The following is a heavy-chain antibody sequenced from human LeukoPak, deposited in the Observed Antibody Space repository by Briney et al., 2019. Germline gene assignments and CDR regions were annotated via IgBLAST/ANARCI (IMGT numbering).Heavy chain of an antibody. CDR3: ARTVDTTMIISY. Sequence: ASVKVSCKASGYTFTTYYMHWVRQAPGQGLEWMGVINPSGGNTSYAQKFQGRVTMTRDTSTSTVYMELSSLRSDDTAVYYCARTVDTTMIISYWGQGTLVTVSS. D-gene: IGHD5-18*01. V-gene: IGHV1-46*03. CDR1: GYTFTTYY. CDR2: INPSGGNT. J-gene: IGHJ4*02.